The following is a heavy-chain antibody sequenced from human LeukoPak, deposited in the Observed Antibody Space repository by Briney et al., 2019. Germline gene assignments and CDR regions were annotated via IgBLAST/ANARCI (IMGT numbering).Heavy chain of an antibody. V-gene: IGHV4-59*08. D-gene: IGHD4-11*01. CDR2: IYYSGST. Sequence: ETLSLTCTVSGGSISSYYWSWIRQPPGKGLEWIGYIYYSGSTNYNPSLKSRVTISVDTSKNQFSLKLSSVTAADTAVYYCARHLSGYSNYLLFDYWGQGTLVTVSS. CDR3: ARHLSGYSNYLLFDY. CDR1: GGSISSYY. J-gene: IGHJ4*02.